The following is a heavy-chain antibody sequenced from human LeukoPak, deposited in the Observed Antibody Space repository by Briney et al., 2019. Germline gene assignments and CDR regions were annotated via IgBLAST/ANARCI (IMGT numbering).Heavy chain of an antibody. D-gene: IGHD3/OR15-3a*01. Sequence: SETLSLTCAVYGGSFSGYYWSWIRQPPGKGLEWIGEINHSGSTNYNPSLKSRVTISVDTSKNQFSLRLTSVTAADTAVYYCARQTGSGLFILPGGQGTLVAVSS. V-gene: IGHV4-34*01. CDR3: ARQTGSGLFILP. CDR2: INHSGST. J-gene: IGHJ4*02. CDR1: GGSFSGYY.